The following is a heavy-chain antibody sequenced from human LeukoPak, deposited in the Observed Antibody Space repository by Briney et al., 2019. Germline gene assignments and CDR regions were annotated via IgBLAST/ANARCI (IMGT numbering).Heavy chain of an antibody. CDR2: IIPIFGTA. CDR3: AREIYYDSSGYYYNPFDY. CDR1: GGTFSSYA. D-gene: IGHD3-22*01. J-gene: IGHJ4*02. V-gene: IGHV1-69*05. Sequence: SVKVSCKASGGTFSSYAISWVRQAPGQGLKWMGGIIPIFGTANYAQKLQGRVTMTTDTSTSTAYMELRSLRSDDTAVYYCAREIYYDSSGYYYNPFDYWGQGTLVTVSS.